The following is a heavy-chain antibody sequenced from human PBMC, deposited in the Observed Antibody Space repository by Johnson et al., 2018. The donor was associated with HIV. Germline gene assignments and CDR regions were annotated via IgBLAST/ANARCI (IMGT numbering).Heavy chain of an antibody. CDR1: GFTFSSYA. CDR2: ISWNSGSI. CDR3: AKARSLAVPYDAFDI. D-gene: IGHD2-2*01. V-gene: IGHV3-9*01. J-gene: IGHJ3*02. Sequence: EVQLVESGGGVVQPGRSLRLSCAASGFTFSSYAMHWVRQAPGKGLEWVSGISWNSGSIGYADSVKGRFTISRDNAKNSLYLQMNSLRAEYTALYYCAKARSLAVPYDAFDIWGQGTMVTVSS.